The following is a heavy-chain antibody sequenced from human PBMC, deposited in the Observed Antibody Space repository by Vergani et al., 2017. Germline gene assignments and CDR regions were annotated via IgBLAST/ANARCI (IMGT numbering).Heavy chain of an antibody. CDR3: ARELYYDSSGYVGGLSYFDY. Sequence: EVQLVESGGGLVQSGGSLRLSCVASGFSFNTYWMHWVRQVPGKGLMWVARIEDYGNRATYGDFETGRFTISRDNSKNTVSLQMNSLRPEDSAIYYCARELYYDSSGYVGGLSYFDYWGQGTLVTVSS. CDR1: GFSFNTYW. D-gene: IGHD3-22*01. CDR2: IEDYGNRA. J-gene: IGHJ4*02. V-gene: IGHV3-74*03.